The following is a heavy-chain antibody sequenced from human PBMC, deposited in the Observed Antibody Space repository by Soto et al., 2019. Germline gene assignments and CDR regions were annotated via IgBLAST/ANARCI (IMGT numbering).Heavy chain of an antibody. CDR2: INAGNGNT. Sequence: ASVKVSCKASGYTFTSYAMHWVRQAPGQRLEWMGWINAGNGNTKYSQKFQGRVTITADKSTSTAYMELSSLRSEDTAVYYCARDRDYYGSGSYSNYYYYGMDVWGQGTTVTVSS. D-gene: IGHD3-10*01. V-gene: IGHV1-3*01. CDR1: GYTFTSYA. J-gene: IGHJ6*02. CDR3: ARDRDYYGSGSYSNYYYYGMDV.